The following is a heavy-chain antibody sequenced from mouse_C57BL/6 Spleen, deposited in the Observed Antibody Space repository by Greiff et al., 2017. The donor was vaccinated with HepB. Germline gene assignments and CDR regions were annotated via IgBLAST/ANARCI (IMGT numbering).Heavy chain of an antibody. V-gene: IGHV6-3*01. CDR2: IRLKSDNYAT. CDR3: TENYGNYAFAY. Sequence: DVMLVESGGGLVQPGGSMKLSCVASGFTFSNYWMNWVRQSPEKGLEWVAQIRLKSDNYATHYAESVKGRFTISRDDSKSSVYLQMNNLRAEDTGIYYCTENYGNYAFAYWGQGTLVTVSA. J-gene: IGHJ3*01. D-gene: IGHD2-1*01. CDR1: GFTFSNYW.